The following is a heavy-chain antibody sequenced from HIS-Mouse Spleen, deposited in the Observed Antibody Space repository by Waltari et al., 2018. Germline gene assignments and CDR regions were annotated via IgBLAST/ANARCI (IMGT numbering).Heavy chain of an antibody. D-gene: IGHD1-26*01. J-gene: IGHJ4*02. V-gene: IGHV3-7*01. Sequence: EVQLVESGGGLVQPGGSLRLSCAASGFPFSSYWMSWFRQAPGKGLEWVANIKQDGSEKYYVDSVKGRFTISRDNAKNSLYLQMNSLRAEDTAVYYCARDSGGSYFDYWGQGTLVTVSS. CDR3: ARDSGGSYFDY. CDR1: GFPFSSYW. CDR2: IKQDGSEK.